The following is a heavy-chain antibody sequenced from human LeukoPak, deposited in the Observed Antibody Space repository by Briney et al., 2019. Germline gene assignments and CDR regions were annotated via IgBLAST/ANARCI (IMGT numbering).Heavy chain of an antibody. Sequence: ASVKVSCKASGYTFTGYYMHWVRQAPGQGLEWMGWVNPNSGGTNYAQKFQGRVTMTRDTSISTAYMELSRLRSDDTAVYYCARDDPRGWYYFDYWGQGTLVTVSS. D-gene: IGHD3-10*01. CDR3: ARDDPRGWYYFDY. J-gene: IGHJ4*02. CDR2: VNPNSGGT. CDR1: GYTFTGYY. V-gene: IGHV1-2*02.